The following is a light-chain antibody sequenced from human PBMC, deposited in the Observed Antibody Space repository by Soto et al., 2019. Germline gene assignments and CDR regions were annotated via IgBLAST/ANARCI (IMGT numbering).Light chain of an antibody. CDR3: QSYDSSLSGYV. Sequence: QLVLTQPPSVSGAPGQRDTISCTGSSSNIGAGYDVHWYQQLPGTAPKLLIYGNSNRPSGVPDRFSGSKSGTSVSLAITGLQAEDEADYYCQSYDSSLSGYVFGTGTKLTVL. CDR2: GNS. V-gene: IGLV1-40*01. J-gene: IGLJ1*01. CDR1: SSNIGAGYD.